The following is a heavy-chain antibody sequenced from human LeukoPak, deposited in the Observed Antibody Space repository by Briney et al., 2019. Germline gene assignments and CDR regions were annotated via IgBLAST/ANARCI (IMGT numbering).Heavy chain of an antibody. CDR2: IKQDGSEK. Sequence: PGGSLRLSCAASGFTFSSYWMSWVRQAPGKGLEWVANIKQDGSEKYYVDSVKGRFTISRDNAKNSLYLQMNSLRAEDTAVYYCARAPHPCSGGSCYSGRYYYYYYYMDVWGKGTTVTVSS. D-gene: IGHD2-15*01. CDR3: ARAPHPCSGGSCYSGRYYYYYYYMDV. V-gene: IGHV3-7*01. CDR1: GFTFSSYW. J-gene: IGHJ6*03.